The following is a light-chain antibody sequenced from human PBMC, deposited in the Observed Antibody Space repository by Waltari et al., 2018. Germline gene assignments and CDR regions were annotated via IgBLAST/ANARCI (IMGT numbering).Light chain of an antibody. CDR2: AAS. CDR3: QQYDNWPPWT. V-gene: IGKV3-15*01. J-gene: IGKJ1*01. Sequence: EIAMTQSPVTLSVSPGDTATLSCRASQSISINLAWYQQKPGQAPRLPIYAASPRASGIPARFSGSGSGTEFTLTISSLQSEDFAVYYCQQYDNWPPWTFGQGTKVEI. CDR1: QSISIN.